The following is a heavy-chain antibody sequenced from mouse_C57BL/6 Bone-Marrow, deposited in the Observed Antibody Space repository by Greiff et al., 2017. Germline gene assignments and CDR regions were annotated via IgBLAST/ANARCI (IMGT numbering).Heavy chain of an antibody. CDR3: ARCSNYFPALFAY. CDR2: IWSGGST. V-gene: IGHV2-2*01. J-gene: IGHJ3*01. CDR1: GFSLTSYG. Sequence: VKLQESGPGLVQPSQSLSITCTVSGFSLTSYGVHWVRQSPGKGLEWLEVIWSGGSTNYNAAFISRLSISKNNYKSQVFFIINSRQADDTAIYYCARCSNYFPALFAYWGQGTLVTVSA. D-gene: IGHD2-5*01.